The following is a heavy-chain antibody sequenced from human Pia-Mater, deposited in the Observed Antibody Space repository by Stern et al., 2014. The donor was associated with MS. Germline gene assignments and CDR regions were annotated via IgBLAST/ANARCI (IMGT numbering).Heavy chain of an antibody. Sequence: QLQLQESGPGLVKPSETLSLTCSVSGGSITNRDYWGWIRQSPGKGLEWIGSVYYSGITYYRPSLKSRATISIDPSKNHFSLKLTSVTATDTAVYFCARGVTAVTNYVPNWCFDLWGRGTLVTISS. CDR3: ARGVTAVTNYVPNWCFDL. J-gene: IGHJ2*01. CDR1: GGSITNRDY. D-gene: IGHD4-11*01. CDR2: VYYSGIT. V-gene: IGHV4-39*02.